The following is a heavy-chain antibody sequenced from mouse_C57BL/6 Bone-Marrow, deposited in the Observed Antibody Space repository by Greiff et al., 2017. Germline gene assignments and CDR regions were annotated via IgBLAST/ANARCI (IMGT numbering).Heavy chain of an antibody. V-gene: IGHV5-4*01. CDR3: ARERYDYYAMDY. CDR1: GFTFSSYA. CDR2: ISDGGSYI. Sequence: DVKLVESGGGLVKPGGSLKLSCAASGFTFSSYAMSWVRQTPEKRLEWVATISDGGSYIYYPDNVKGRFTISRDNAKNNLYLQMSHLKSEDTAMYYCARERYDYYAMDYWGQGTSVTVSS. D-gene: IGHD2-10*02. J-gene: IGHJ4*01.